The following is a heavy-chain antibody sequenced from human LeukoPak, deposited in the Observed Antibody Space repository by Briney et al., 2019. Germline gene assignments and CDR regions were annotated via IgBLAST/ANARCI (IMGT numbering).Heavy chain of an antibody. V-gene: IGHV3-66*01. J-gene: IGHJ4*02. CDR1: GFTVRTNY. Sequence: GGPLRLSCAASGFTVRTNYMSWVRQAPGKGLEWVSVLYSGGNTYYADSVKGRFTISRDDSKNTLYLQMSSLRVEDTAVYYCARVGSGDIYGYGDYWGQGTLVTVSS. D-gene: IGHD5-18*01. CDR2: LYSGGNT. CDR3: ARVGSGDIYGYGDY.